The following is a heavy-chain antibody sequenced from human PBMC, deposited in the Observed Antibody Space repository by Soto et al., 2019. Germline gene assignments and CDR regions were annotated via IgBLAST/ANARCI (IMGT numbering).Heavy chain of an antibody. Sequence: QVQLQESGPGVVKPLGTLALTCTVSGGSISSNNWWMWVRQSPERGLEWIGEIYHSGTTNYNPSFNGRGTMSVDKSNTPFPLMLTSVTADDSAIYYCAREGGAGTYMGFDYWGQGTLVTVSS. CDR2: IYHSGTT. J-gene: IGHJ4*02. CDR3: AREGGAGTYMGFDY. D-gene: IGHD6-19*01. V-gene: IGHV4-4*02. CDR1: GGSISSNNW.